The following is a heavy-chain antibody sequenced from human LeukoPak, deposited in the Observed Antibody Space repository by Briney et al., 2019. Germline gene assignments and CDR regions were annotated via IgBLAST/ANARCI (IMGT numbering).Heavy chain of an antibody. CDR2: ISGSGGST. CDR1: GFTVSSNY. V-gene: IGHV3-66*01. Sequence: GGSLRLSCAASGFTVSSNYMSWVRQAPGKGLEWVSAISGSGGSTYYADSVKGRFTISRDNSKNTLYLQMNSLRAEDTAVYYCAREPHYYYGMDVWGQGTTVTVSS. CDR3: AREPHYYYGMDV. J-gene: IGHJ6*02.